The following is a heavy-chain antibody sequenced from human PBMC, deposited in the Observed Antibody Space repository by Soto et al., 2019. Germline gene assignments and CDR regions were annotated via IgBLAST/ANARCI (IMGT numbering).Heavy chain of an antibody. D-gene: IGHD3-10*01. CDR1: GYTFTSYA. V-gene: IGHV1-3*01. J-gene: IGHJ6*03. CDR3: ARDGILVRGVTDYYYYYMDV. Sequence: ASVKVSCKASGYTFTSYAMHWVREAPGQRFEWMGWINAGNGNTKYSQKFQGRVTITRDTSASTAYMELSSLRSEDTAVYYCARDGILVRGVTDYYYYYMDVWGKGTTVTVSS. CDR2: INAGNGNT.